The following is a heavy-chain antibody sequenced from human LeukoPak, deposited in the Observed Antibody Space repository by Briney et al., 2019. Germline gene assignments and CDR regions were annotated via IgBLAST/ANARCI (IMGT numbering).Heavy chain of an antibody. CDR1: GGAISSYY. CDR2: IYTSGST. J-gene: IGHJ4*02. D-gene: IGHD1-1*01. Sequence: SETLSLTCTVSGGAISSYYWSWLRQPPGKGLEWIGYIYTSGSTNYNPSLKSRVTISVDTSKNQFSLTLSSVTAADTAVYYCARLCDWNYVDYWGQGTLVTVSS. V-gene: IGHV4-4*09. CDR3: ARLCDWNYVDY.